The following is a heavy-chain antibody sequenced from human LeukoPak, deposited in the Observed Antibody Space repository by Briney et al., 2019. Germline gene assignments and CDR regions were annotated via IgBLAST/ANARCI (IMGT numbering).Heavy chain of an antibody. V-gene: IGHV3-23*01. D-gene: IGHD3-3*01. CDR1: GFTFSSYA. CDR2: ISGSGGST. Sequence: GGSLRLSCAASGFTFSSYAMSWVRQAPGKGLEWVSAISGSGGSTYYADSVKGRFTISRDNSKNTLYLQMNSPRAEDTAVYYCAKGEGHYDFWSGYDWGQGTLVTVSS. J-gene: IGHJ4*02. CDR3: AKGEGHYDFWSGYD.